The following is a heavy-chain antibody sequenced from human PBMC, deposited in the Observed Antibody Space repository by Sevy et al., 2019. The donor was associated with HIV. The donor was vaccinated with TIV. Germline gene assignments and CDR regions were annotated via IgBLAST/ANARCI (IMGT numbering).Heavy chain of an antibody. CDR1: GDSISTYY. J-gene: IGHJ4*02. Sequence: SETLSLTCTVSGDSISTYYWSWIRQAPGKGLEWIGYIHYSGTTHYNPSLKSRVTISVDTSKNHFSLKLSSVTAADTAVYYCARLVSSGWYFDYWGQGTLVTVSS. CDR2: IHYSGTT. D-gene: IGHD6-19*01. V-gene: IGHV4-59*12. CDR3: ARLVSSGWYFDY.